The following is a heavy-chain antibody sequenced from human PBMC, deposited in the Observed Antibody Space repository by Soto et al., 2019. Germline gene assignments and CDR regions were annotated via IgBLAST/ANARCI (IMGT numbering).Heavy chain of an antibody. J-gene: IGHJ6*02. V-gene: IGHV4-34*01. D-gene: IGHD3-10*01. CDR1: GGSFSGYY. CDR2: INHSGST. Sequence: PSETLSLTCAVYGGSFSGYYWSWIRQPPGKGLEWIGEINHSGSTNYNPSLKSRVTISVDTSKNQFSLKLSSVTAADTAVYYCAREAGVTIILDRYGMDVWGQGTTVTASS. CDR3: AREAGVTIILDRYGMDV.